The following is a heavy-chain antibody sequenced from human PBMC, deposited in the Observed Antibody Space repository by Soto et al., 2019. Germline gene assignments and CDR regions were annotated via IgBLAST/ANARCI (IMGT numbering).Heavy chain of an antibody. Sequence: EVQLLESGGGLVQPGGSLRLSCAASGFTFSSYAMSWVRQAPGKGLEWVAVISGSGGSTYYADSGKGRFTISSDNSKTPLTLKMNSLRAEDTAVYYCARRSSSGSFDYWGKGTLVTVSS. J-gene: IGHJ4*02. D-gene: IGHD6-13*01. CDR2: ISGSGGST. CDR3: ARRSSSGSFDY. V-gene: IGHV3-23*01. CDR1: GFTFSSYA.